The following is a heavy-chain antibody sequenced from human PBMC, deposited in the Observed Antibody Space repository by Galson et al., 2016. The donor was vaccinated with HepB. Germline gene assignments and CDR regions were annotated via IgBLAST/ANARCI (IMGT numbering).Heavy chain of an antibody. CDR2: ISPSGAAI. CDR1: GFTFSDHY. J-gene: IGHJ4*02. CDR3: ARDQDGGMIFDC. D-gene: IGHD4-23*01. Sequence: SLRLSCAASGFTFSDHYMNWIRQAPGKGLEWVSYISPSGAAIYYADSVKGRFTISRDNAKNSLFLQMNSLTAEDTAVYYCARDQDGGMIFDCWGQGALVTVSS. V-gene: IGHV3-11*04.